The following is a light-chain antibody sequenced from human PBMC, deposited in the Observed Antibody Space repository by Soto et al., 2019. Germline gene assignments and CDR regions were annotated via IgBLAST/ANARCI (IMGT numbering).Light chain of an antibody. CDR2: GAS. J-gene: IGKJ5*01. CDR1: QSVSSSY. CDR3: QQYSNWPPIT. V-gene: IGKV3-15*01. Sequence: EIVLTQSPGTLSLSPGERATLSCMAIQSVSSSYLAWYQQKPGQAPRLLIYGASTRATGIPARFSGSGSGTEFTLTISSLQSEDFAVYYCQQYSNWPPITFGQGTRLEIK.